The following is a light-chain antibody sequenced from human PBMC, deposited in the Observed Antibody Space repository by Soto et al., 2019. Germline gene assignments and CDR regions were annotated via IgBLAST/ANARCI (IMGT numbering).Light chain of an antibody. CDR3: QQYGSSPRT. J-gene: IGKJ1*01. V-gene: IGKV3-20*01. Sequence: ESVLMSLPATLFLSPGERATLSCRASQSVSSSYLAWYQQKPGQAPRLLIYGASSRATGIPDRFSGSGSGTDFTLTISRLEPEDFAVYYCQQYGSSPRTCGQGTKVDIK. CDR2: GAS. CDR1: QSVSSSY.